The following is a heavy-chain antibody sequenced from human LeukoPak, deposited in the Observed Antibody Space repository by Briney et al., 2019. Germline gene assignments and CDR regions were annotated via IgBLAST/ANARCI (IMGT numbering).Heavy chain of an antibody. CDR3: AREDDYSNSGYWYFDL. Sequence: SETLSLTCAVYGGSFRGYYWIWIRQPPGKALEWSGETNHSGSTNYNPSLKSRVTISVDTSKNQFSLKLSSVTAADTAVYYCAREDDYSNSGYWYFDLWGRGTLVTVSS. V-gene: IGHV4-34*01. CDR1: GGSFRGYY. J-gene: IGHJ2*01. CDR2: TNHSGST. D-gene: IGHD4-11*01.